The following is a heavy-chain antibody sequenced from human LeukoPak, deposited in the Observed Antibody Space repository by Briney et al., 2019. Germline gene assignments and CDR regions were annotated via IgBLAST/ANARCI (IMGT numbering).Heavy chain of an antibody. CDR1: GYTFTGYY. D-gene: IGHD6-19*01. CDR3: ASATTAHWLVRGPFDY. Sequence: ASVKVSCKASGYTFTGYYMHWVRQAPGQGLEWMGRINPNSGGTNYAQKFQGRVTMTRDTSISTAYMELSRLRSDDTAVYYCASATTAHWLVRGPFDYWGQGTLVTVSS. J-gene: IGHJ4*02. CDR2: INPNSGGT. V-gene: IGHV1-2*06.